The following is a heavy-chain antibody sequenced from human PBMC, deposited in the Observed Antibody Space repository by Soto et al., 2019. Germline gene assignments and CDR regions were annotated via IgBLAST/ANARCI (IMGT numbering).Heavy chain of an antibody. D-gene: IGHD2-15*01. V-gene: IGHV4-4*07. CDR2: IYTCGST. CDR1: GGSISSYY. Sequence: PSETLSLTCTVSGGSISSYYWSWIRQPAGKGLEWIGRIYTCGSTNYNPSLKSRVTMSVDTSKNQFSLKLSSVTAADTAVYYCAREDIVVVVAAKLYYYYGMDVWGQGTTVTVSS. CDR3: AREDIVVVVAAKLYYYYGMDV. J-gene: IGHJ6*02.